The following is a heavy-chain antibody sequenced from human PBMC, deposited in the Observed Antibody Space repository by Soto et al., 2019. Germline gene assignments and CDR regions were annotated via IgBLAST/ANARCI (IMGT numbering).Heavy chain of an antibody. J-gene: IGHJ6*03. CDR2: IYYSGST. Sequence: SETLSLTCTVSGGSISSYYWSWIRQPPGKGLEWIGYIYYSGSTNYNPSLKSRVTISVDTSKNQLSLKLSSVTAADTAVYYCARQVVYYDFSYYYMDVWGKGTTVTVSS. CDR3: ARQVVYYDFSYYYMDV. V-gene: IGHV4-59*08. CDR1: GGSISSYY. D-gene: IGHD3-3*01.